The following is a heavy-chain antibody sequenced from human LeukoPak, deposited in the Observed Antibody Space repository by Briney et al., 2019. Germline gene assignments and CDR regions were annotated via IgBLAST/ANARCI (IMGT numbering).Heavy chain of an antibody. V-gene: IGHV3-7*05. CDR3: ARGDSLDP. CDR1: GFTFSNYW. D-gene: IGHD3-22*01. CDR2: IKQDGSEK. Sequence: PGGSLRLSCAASGFTFSNYWMSWVRQAPGKGLEWVANIKQDGSEKYYEDSVKGRFTISRHNSKNTLYLQMNSLRAEDTAVYYCARGDSLDPWGQGTLVTVSS. J-gene: IGHJ5*02.